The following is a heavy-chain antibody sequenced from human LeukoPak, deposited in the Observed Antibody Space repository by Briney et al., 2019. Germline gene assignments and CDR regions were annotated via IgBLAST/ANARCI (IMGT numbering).Heavy chain of an antibody. D-gene: IGHD1-26*01. J-gene: IGHJ6*03. CDR3: ARHVGGSYFAYYYYYMDV. CDR1: GGSISSSSYY. CDR2: IYYSGSA. V-gene: IGHV4-39*01. Sequence: SSETLSLTCTVSGGSISSSSYYWGWIRQPPGKGLEWIGSIYYSGSAYYNPSLKSRVTISVDTSKNQFSLKLSSVTAADTAVYYCARHVGGSYFAYYYYYMDVWGKGTTVTISS.